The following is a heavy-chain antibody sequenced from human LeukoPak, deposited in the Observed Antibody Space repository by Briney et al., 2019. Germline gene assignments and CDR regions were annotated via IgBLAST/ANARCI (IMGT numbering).Heavy chain of an antibody. J-gene: IGHJ4*02. CDR1: GLTFSSSW. Sequence: EAGGSLRLSCAASGLTFSSSWMHWVRQAPGKGLEWVAVISYDGNNKFYADSVKGRFTVSRDNSKNTLYLQMNSLRAEDTAVYYCAKMQWLATNAYWGQGTLVTVSS. CDR2: ISYDGNNK. CDR3: AKMQWLATNAY. V-gene: IGHV3-30*18. D-gene: IGHD6-19*01.